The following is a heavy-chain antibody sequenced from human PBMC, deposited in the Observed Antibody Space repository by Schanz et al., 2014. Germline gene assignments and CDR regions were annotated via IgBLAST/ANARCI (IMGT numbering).Heavy chain of an antibody. CDR3: ARPIYDLWSGSFDY. V-gene: IGHV3-48*01. Sequence: EVQLVESGGGLVQPGGSLRLSCAVSGFTVNTNYMSWVRQAPGKGLEWIAYISSGGTTIYYADSVKGRFTISRDNSKNTLYLQMNSLRAEDTAVYYCARPIYDLWSGSFDYWGQGTLVTVSS. D-gene: IGHD3-3*01. CDR2: ISSGGTTI. CDR1: GFTVNTNY. J-gene: IGHJ4*02.